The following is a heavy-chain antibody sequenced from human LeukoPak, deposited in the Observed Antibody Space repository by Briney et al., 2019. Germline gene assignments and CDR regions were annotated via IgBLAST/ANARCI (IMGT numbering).Heavy chain of an antibody. CDR1: GFPFRSYA. CDR2: ISSNGGST. Sequence: GGSLRLSCAASGFPFRSYAMHWVRQAPGKGLEYVSAISSNGGSTYYANSVKGRFTISRDNSKNTLYLQMGSLRAEDMAVYYCARDEGSGHFDYWGQGTLVTVSS. J-gene: IGHJ4*02. V-gene: IGHV3-64*01. CDR3: ARDEGSGHFDY.